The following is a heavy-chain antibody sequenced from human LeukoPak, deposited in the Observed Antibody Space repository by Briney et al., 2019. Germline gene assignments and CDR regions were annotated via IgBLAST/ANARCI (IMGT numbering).Heavy chain of an antibody. D-gene: IGHD3-10*01. V-gene: IGHV5-51*01. CDR1: GYSFTSYW. J-gene: IGHJ4*02. CDR3: ARPDYYGSGSYEYYFDY. Sequence: GESLKISCKGSGYSFTSYWIGWVRQMPGKGLEWMGIIYPGGSDTRYSPSFQGQVTISADKSISTAYLQWSSLKASDTAMYYCARPDYYGSGSYEYYFDYWGQGTLVTVSS. CDR2: IYPGGSDT.